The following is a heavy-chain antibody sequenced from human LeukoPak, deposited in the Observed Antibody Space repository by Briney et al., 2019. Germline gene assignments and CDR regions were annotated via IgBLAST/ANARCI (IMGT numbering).Heavy chain of an antibody. CDR1: AFTFSSYW. CDR2: IKQDGSEK. Sequence: GGSLRLSCAASAFTFSSYWMIWLAQAPGKGLEGVANIKQDGSEKYYVDSVKGRFTISRDNAKNSLYLQMNSLRAEDTAVYYCARDDLPRYYGSGSRGDYFDYWGQGTLVTVSS. D-gene: IGHD3-10*01. CDR3: ARDDLPRYYGSGSRGDYFDY. V-gene: IGHV3-7*03. J-gene: IGHJ4*02.